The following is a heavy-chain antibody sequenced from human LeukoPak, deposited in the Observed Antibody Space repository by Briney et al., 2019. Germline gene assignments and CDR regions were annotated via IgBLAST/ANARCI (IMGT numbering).Heavy chain of an antibody. V-gene: IGHV4-4*02. D-gene: IGHD3-10*01. Sequence: SGTLSLTCAVSGDSISISTWWSWVRQPPGKGLEWIGEIYHSGSVNYNPSLKSRVIISVDKSTNQFSLKLSSVTAADTAVYFCARKTYESGSYFDQWGQGTLVTVSS. J-gene: IGHJ4*02. CDR2: IYHSGSV. CDR1: GDSISISTW. CDR3: ARKTYESGSYFDQ.